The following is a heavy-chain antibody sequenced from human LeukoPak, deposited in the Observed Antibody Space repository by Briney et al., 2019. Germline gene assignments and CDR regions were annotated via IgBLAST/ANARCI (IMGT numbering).Heavy chain of an antibody. CDR1: GFTVSNNY. J-gene: IGHJ6*02. CDR2: LYSGGST. CDR3: ARDNTVTTSGYYYYGMDV. V-gene: IGHV3-66*01. Sequence: GGSLRLSCAVSGFTVSNNYVSWVRQAPGKGLEWVSVLYSGGSTYYADSVKGRFTISRDNSKNTLYLQMNSLRAEDTAVYYCARDNTVTTSGYYYYGMDVWGQGTTVTVSS. D-gene: IGHD4-17*01.